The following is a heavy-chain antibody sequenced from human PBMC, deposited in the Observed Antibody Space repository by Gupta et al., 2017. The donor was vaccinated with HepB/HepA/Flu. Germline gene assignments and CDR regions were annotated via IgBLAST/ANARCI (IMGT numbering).Heavy chain of an antibody. J-gene: IGHJ5*02. CDR1: GGTFSIYA. CDR3: ARHHDIVVVPSTDNWFDP. V-gene: IGHV1-69*01. Sequence: QVQLVQSGAEVKKPGSSVKVSCKASGGTFSIYAVSWVRQAPGQGLEWMGGIVPIVGTSSDAQKFQGRVTITADESTSTAYMELSSLRSEDTAVYYCARHHDIVVVPSTDNWFDPWGQGTLVTVSS. CDR2: IVPIVGTS. D-gene: IGHD2-2*01.